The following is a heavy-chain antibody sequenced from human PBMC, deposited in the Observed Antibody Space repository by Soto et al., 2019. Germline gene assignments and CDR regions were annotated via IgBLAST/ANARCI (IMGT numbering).Heavy chain of an antibody. CDR2: ISAYNGNT. CDR1: GYTFTSYG. D-gene: IGHD3-3*01. J-gene: IGHJ6*02. V-gene: IGHV1-18*01. CDR3: ASDRFLEWLLPRDYGMDV. Sequence: QVQLVQSGAEVKKPGASVKVSCKASGYTFTSYGISWVRQAPGQGLEWMGWISAYNGNTNYAQKLQGRGTMTTDTSTSTDYLELRSLRSDDTAVYYCASDRFLEWLLPRDYGMDVWGQGTTVTVSS.